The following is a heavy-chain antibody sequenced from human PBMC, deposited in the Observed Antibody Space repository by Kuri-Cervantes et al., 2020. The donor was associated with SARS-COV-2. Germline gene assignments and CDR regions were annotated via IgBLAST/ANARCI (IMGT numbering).Heavy chain of an antibody. CDR2: IWYDGGNK. CDR3: ARDRGIVETFDY. Sequence: GGSLRLSCAASGFTFSSYGMHWVRQAPGKGLEWVAVIWYDGGNKYYADSVKGRFTISRDNSKNTLYLQMNSLRAEDTAVYYCARDRGIVETFDYWGQGTLVTVSS. V-gene: IGHV3-33*01. CDR1: GFTFSSYG. J-gene: IGHJ4*02. D-gene: IGHD2/OR15-2a*01.